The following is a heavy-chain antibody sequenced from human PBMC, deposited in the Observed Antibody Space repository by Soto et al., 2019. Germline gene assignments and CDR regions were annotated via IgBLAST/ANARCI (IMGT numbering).Heavy chain of an antibody. J-gene: IGHJ6*02. CDR2: IGTAGDT. V-gene: IGHV3-13*01. Sequence: PGGSLRLSCAASGFTFSSYDMHWVRQATGKGLEWVSAIGTAGDTYYPGSVKGRFTISRENAKNSLYLQMNSLRAGDTAVYYCARGGYSGYDSARYYYYYGMDVWGQGTTVTVSS. D-gene: IGHD5-12*01. CDR3: ARGGYSGYDSARYYYYYGMDV. CDR1: GFTFSSYD.